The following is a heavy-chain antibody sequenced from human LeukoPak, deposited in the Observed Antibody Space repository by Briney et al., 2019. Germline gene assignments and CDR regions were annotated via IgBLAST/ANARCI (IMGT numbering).Heavy chain of an antibody. Sequence: GASVKVSCKASGGTFSSYAISWVRQAPGQGFEWMGGIIPIFGTANYARKFQGRVTITTDESTSTAYMELSSLRSEDTAVYYCARTSIAARRFDPWGQGTLVTVSS. D-gene: IGHD6-6*01. CDR2: IIPIFGTA. CDR1: GGTFSSYA. CDR3: ARTSIAARRFDP. V-gene: IGHV1-69*05. J-gene: IGHJ5*02.